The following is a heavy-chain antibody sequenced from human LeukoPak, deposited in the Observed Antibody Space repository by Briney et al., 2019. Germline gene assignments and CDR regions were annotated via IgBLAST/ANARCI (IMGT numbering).Heavy chain of an antibody. CDR1: GGSFSGYY. Sequence: SETLSLTCAVYGGSFSGYYWSWIRQPPGEGLEWIGEINHSGSTNYNPSLKRRVTISVDTSKNQFSLKLSSVTAADTAVYYCARGAGNGYTENWFDPWGQGTLVTVSS. V-gene: IGHV4-34*01. CDR3: ARGAGNGYTENWFDP. D-gene: IGHD5-12*01. J-gene: IGHJ5*02. CDR2: INHSGST.